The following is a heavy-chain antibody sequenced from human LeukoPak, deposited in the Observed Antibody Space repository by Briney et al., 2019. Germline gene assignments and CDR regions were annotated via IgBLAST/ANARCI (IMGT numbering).Heavy chain of an antibody. CDR2: INSDGSST. Sequence: SGGSLRLSCAASGFTFSSYWMHWVRQAPGKGLVWVSHINSDGSSTNYADSVKGRFTISRDNSKNTLYLQMNSLRAEDTAVYYCAKVGYDILTGYYNPPGYWGQGTLVTVSS. J-gene: IGHJ4*02. D-gene: IGHD3-9*01. CDR1: GFTFSSYW. CDR3: AKVGYDILTGYYNPPGY. V-gene: IGHV3-74*01.